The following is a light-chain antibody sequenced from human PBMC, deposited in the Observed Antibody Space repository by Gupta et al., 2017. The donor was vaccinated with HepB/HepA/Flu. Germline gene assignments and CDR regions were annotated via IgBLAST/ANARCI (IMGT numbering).Light chain of an antibody. Sequence: QSVLTQPPSVSGARGQRVTISCTGSSPNIGAGLDVHWYQQLPGTAPKPLIYGNSTRPSGVPDRFSVSKSGTSASQAITGLQAKDEADYDCQSYDSSLSGVVFGGGTKLTVL. V-gene: IGLV1-40*01. CDR3: QSYDSSLSGVV. J-gene: IGLJ2*01. CDR2: GNS. CDR1: SPNIGAGLD.